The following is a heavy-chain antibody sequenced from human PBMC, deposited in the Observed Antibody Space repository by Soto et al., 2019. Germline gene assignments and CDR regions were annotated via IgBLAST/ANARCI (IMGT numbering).Heavy chain of an antibody. CDR2: IYWNDDK. D-gene: IGHD6-25*01. J-gene: IGHJ3*02. Sequence: QITLKESGPTLVKPTQTLTLTCTFSGFSLSTSGMNGGWIRQPPGKALEWLALIYWNDDKRYSPSLKSRLTITKDTSKNQVVLSMTNMDPVDTATYYCAHSRRQVPEDAFDIWGQGTMVTVSS. CDR1: GFSLSTSGMN. CDR3: AHSRRQVPEDAFDI. V-gene: IGHV2-5*01.